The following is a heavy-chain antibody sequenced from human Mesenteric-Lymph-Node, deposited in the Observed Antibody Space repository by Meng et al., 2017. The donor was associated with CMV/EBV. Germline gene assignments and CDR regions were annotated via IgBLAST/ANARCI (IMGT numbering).Heavy chain of an antibody. CDR3: ATDRLELRFLEWSPSYYYYGMDV. Sequence: GGSLRLSCAASGFIFSSHGMSWVRQAPGKGLEWVSVIHSGGVTTYYADSVKGRFTISRDDSKNTLYLQMNSLRAEDTAIYYCATDRLELRFLEWSPSYYYYGMDVWGQGTTVTVSS. V-gene: IGHV3-23*03. CDR2: IHSGGVTT. CDR1: GFIFSSHG. D-gene: IGHD3-3*01. J-gene: IGHJ6*02.